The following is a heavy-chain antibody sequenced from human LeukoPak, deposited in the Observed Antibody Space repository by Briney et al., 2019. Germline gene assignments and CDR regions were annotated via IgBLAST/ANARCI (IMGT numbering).Heavy chain of an antibody. CDR2: IYYSGST. D-gene: IGHD1-20*01. Sequence: PSETLSLTCTVSGGSISSYYWSWIRQPPGKGLEWIGYIYYSGSTNYNPSLKSRVTISVDTSKNQFSLKLSSVTAADTAVYYCAREGYGPITGPWFDPWGQGTLVTVSS. CDR3: AREGYGPITGPWFDP. V-gene: IGHV4-59*01. CDR1: GGSISSYY. J-gene: IGHJ5*02.